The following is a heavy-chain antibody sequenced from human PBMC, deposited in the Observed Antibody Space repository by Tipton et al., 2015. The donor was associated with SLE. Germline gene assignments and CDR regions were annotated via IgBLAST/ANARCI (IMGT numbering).Heavy chain of an antibody. Sequence: LRLSCTVSGGSVNGGSYYCTWMRQPAGAGLELIGRIHTGGSTNYNPSLKSRVTISLDKSKNLFSLNLASVTAADTAVYYCATGSGSLRYWGQGLQVTVSS. CDR1: GGSVNGGSYY. CDR2: IHTGGST. J-gene: IGHJ4*02. D-gene: IGHD2-15*01. CDR3: ATGSGSLRY. V-gene: IGHV4-61*02.